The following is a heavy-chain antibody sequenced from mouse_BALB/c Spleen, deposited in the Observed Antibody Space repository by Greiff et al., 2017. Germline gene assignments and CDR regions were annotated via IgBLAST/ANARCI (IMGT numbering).Heavy chain of an antibody. V-gene: IGHV2-9*02. Sequence: VHLVESGPGLVAPSQSLSITCTVSGFSLTSYGVHWVRQPPGKGLEWLGVIWAGGSTNYNSALMSRLSISKDNSKSQVFLKMNSLQTDDTAMYYCAPSREITGGFAYWGQGTLVTVSA. J-gene: IGHJ3*01. CDR1: GFSLTSYG. CDR3: APSREITGGFAY. D-gene: IGHD2-4*01. CDR2: IWAGGST.